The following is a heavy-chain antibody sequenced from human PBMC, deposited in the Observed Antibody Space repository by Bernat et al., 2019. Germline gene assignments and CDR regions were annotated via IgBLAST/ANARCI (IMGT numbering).Heavy chain of an antibody. V-gene: IGHV3-20*01. Sequence: VQLVESGGGVVRPGGSLRLSCAASGFTFAAYGMRWVRQAPGKGLAWVSGINSNGGSTGYADSVKGRFTISRDNAKNSLYLQMNSLRAEDTAVYDCARDQGTAMVVVPFDYWGQGTLVTVSS. CDR1: GFTFAAYG. J-gene: IGHJ4*02. CDR3: ARDQGTAMVVVPFDY. CDR2: INSNGGST. D-gene: IGHD5-18*01.